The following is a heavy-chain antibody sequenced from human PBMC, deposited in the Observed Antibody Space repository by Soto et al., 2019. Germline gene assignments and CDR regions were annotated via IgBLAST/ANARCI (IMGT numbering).Heavy chain of an antibody. CDR3: ARTKTAEAGYYFDY. V-gene: IGHV4-59*01. D-gene: IGHD6-19*01. CDR1: GGSITSYY. CDR2: IYYSGST. J-gene: IGHJ4*02. Sequence: SETLSLTCTVSGGSITSYYWSWIRQPPGKGLEWIGYIYYSGSTNYNPSLKSRVTISVDTSKNQFSLKLSSVTAADTAVYYCARTKTAEAGYYFDYWGQGTLVTVSS.